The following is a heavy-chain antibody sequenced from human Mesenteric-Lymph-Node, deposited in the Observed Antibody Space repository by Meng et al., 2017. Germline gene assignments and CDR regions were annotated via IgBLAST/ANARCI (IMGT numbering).Heavy chain of an antibody. V-gene: IGHV1-69*13. Sequence: SVKVSCKASVGTFSSYAISWVRQAPGQGLEWMGGIIPIFGTANYAQKFQGRVTITADESTSTAYMEPSSLRSEDTAVYYCARTGDYYGGNSNYWGQGTLVTAPQ. CDR2: IIPIFGTA. D-gene: IGHD4-23*01. J-gene: IGHJ4*02. CDR1: VGTFSSYA. CDR3: ARTGDYYGGNSNY.